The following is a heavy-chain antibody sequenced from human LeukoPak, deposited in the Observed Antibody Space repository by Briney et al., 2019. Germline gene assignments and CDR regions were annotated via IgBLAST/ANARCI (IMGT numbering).Heavy chain of an antibody. CDR3: AREITSSAYYRLFDY. D-gene: IGHD3-22*01. J-gene: IGHJ4*02. Sequence: TGGSLRLSCAASGFTLSSYAMHWVRQAPGKGLEWVAVISYDGSNKYYADSVKGRFTISRDNSKNTLYLQMNSLRAEDTAVYYCAREITSSAYYRLFDYWGQGTLVTVSS. V-gene: IGHV3-30*04. CDR1: GFTLSSYA. CDR2: ISYDGSNK.